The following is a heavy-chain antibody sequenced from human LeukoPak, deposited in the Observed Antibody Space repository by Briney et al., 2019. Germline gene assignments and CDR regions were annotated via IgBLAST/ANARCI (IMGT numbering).Heavy chain of an antibody. V-gene: IGHV1-46*01. CDR1: GYTFTSYY. D-gene: IGHD5-24*01. CDR3: ARDRVEMATMSLGAHYYYGMDV. CDR2: INPSGGST. J-gene: IGHJ6*02. Sequence: ASVKVSCKASGYTFTSYYMHWVRQAPGQGLEWMGIINPSGGSTSYAQKFQGRVTMTRDTSTSTVYMELSSLRSEDRAVYYCARDRVEMATMSLGAHYYYGMDVWGQGTTVTVSS.